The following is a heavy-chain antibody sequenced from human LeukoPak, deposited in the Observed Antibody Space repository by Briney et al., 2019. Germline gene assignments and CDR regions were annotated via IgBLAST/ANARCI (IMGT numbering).Heavy chain of an antibody. V-gene: IGHV4-59*01. CDR3: AGGVYIAAAQYGY. CDR2: IYYSGTT. J-gene: IGHJ4*02. D-gene: IGHD6-13*01. Sequence: SETLSLTCTVSGGSINSYYWSWIRQPPGKGLEWVGYIYYSGTTNYNPSLKSRVTISVDTSKKQFSLKLSSVTAADTAVYYCAGGVYIAAAQYGYWGQGTLVTVSS. CDR1: GGSINSYY.